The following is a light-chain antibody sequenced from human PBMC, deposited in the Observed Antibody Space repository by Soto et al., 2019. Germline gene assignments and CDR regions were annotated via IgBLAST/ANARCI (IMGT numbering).Light chain of an antibody. J-gene: IGLJ2*01. V-gene: IGLV1-47*01. CDR2: RNN. CDR1: SSNIGSNV. CDR3: AAWDDSLSGVV. Sequence: QSVLTQPPSASGTPGQRVTISCSGSSSNIGSNVIYLYQQLPGTAPKLLIYRNNERPSGVPDRFSGSKSGTSASLAISGLRSEDEADYHCAAWDDSLSGVVFGGGTKVTVL.